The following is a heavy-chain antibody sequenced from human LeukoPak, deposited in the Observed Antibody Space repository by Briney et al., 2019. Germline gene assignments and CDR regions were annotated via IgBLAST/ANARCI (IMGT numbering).Heavy chain of an antibody. Sequence: PSETLSLTCTVSGGSISSSSYYWGWIRQPPGKGLEWIGSIYYSGSTYYNPSLKSRVTISVDTSKNQFSLKLSSVTAADTAVHNCARHGRPIEVVPAANYYFDDGGQETRVTVSS. V-gene: IGHV4-39*01. CDR2: IYYSGST. CDR1: GGSISSSSYY. CDR3: ARHGRPIEVVPAANYYFDD. D-gene: IGHD2-2*01. J-gene: IGHJ4*02.